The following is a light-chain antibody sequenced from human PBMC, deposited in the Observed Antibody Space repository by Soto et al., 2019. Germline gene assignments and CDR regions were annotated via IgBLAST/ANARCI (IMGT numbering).Light chain of an antibody. Sequence: AIQLTQSPSSLSASVGDRVTITCRASQGISSALAWYQQKPGKAPKLLIYDASSLESGVPSRFSGSGSGTDFTLTISSLQPEDFATYYCQQFNSYLTFGGGPKVEIK. CDR2: DAS. V-gene: IGKV1-13*02. CDR3: QQFNSYLT. CDR1: QGISSA. J-gene: IGKJ4*01.